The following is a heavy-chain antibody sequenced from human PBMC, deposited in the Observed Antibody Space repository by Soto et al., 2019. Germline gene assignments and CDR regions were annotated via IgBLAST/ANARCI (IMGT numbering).Heavy chain of an antibody. V-gene: IGHV4-39*01. Sequence: XTLSLPCTVSGXSLSSSKSHWGWTRQPPGEGLGYVWSVYYGGAIFYSGNIYYNPSLTSRVSIYVDTSKNQFSLSLSSVTAEHTGVYYCVRYDRINMKPYSPEGFHIWGQGTMVTVSS. CDR1: GXSLSSSKSH. CDR2: VYYGGAIFYSGNI. J-gene: IGHJ3*02. D-gene: IGHD3-3*02. CDR3: VRYDRINMKPYSPEGFHI.